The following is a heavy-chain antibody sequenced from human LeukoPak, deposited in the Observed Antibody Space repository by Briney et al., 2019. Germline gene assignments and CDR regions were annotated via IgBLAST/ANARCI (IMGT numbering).Heavy chain of an antibody. CDR1: GFTVSSNY. Sequence: GGSLRLSRAASGFTVSSNYMSWVRQAPGKRLEWVSVIYSGGSTYYADSVKGRFTISRDNSKNTLYLQMNSLRAEDTAVYYCATGRGYYYDSSGYWRWGQGTLVTVSS. CDR2: IYSGGST. V-gene: IGHV3-53*01. J-gene: IGHJ4*02. CDR3: ATGRGYYYDSSGYWR. D-gene: IGHD3-22*01.